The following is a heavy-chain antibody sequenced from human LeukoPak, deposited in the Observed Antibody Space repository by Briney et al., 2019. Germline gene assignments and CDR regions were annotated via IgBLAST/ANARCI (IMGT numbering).Heavy chain of an antibody. CDR3: ARDQLSY. J-gene: IGHJ4*02. CDR1: GFTFSRYA. CDR2: ISSGGSTI. Sequence: GGSLRLSCAASGFTFSRYAMGWARQAPGKGLEWVSYISSGGSTIYYADSVKGRFTISRDNAKNSLYLQMNSLSAEDTAVYYCARDQLSYWGQGTLVTVSS. V-gene: IGHV3-48*03. D-gene: IGHD1-1*01.